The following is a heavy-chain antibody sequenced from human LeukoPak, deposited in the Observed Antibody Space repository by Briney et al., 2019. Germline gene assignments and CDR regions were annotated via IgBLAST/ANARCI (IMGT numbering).Heavy chain of an antibody. V-gene: IGHV3-33*01. J-gene: IGHJ4*02. CDR2: IWYDGSNK. D-gene: IGHD3-22*01. CDR3: AGDSSGYYPEFDY. CDR1: GFTFSSYG. Sequence: PGGSLRLSCAASGFTFSSYGMHWVRQAPGKGLEWVAVIWYDGSNKYYADPVKGRFTISRDNSKNTLYLQMNSLRAEDTAVYYCAGDSSGYYPEFDYWGQGTLVTVSS.